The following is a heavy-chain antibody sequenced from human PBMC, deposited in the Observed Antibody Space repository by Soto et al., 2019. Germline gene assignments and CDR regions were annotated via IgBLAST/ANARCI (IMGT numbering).Heavy chain of an antibody. CDR1: GYTFTSYY. V-gene: IGHV1-3*01. Sequence: ASVKVSWKASGYTFTSYYMHWVRQAPGQGLEWMGWINAGNGNTKYSQKFQGRVTITRDTPASTAYMELSSLRSEDTAVYYCAREPYDFWSGYPQVAYGMDVWGQGTTVTVSS. J-gene: IGHJ6*02. CDR3: AREPYDFWSGYPQVAYGMDV. CDR2: INAGNGNT. D-gene: IGHD3-3*01.